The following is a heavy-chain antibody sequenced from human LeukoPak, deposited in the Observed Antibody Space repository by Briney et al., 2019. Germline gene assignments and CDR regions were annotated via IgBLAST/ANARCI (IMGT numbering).Heavy chain of an antibody. CDR2: ISTNGGST. J-gene: IGHJ4*02. D-gene: IGHD2-15*01. CDR3: ARVVVVAATPDY. CDR1: GFTFSAYA. Sequence: GGSLRLSCAASGFTFSAYAMHWVRQAPGKGLEYVSAISTNGGSTFYANSVKGRFTISRDNSKNTLYLQMGSLRAEDTAVYYCARVVVVAATPDYWGQGTLVTVSS. V-gene: IGHV3-64*01.